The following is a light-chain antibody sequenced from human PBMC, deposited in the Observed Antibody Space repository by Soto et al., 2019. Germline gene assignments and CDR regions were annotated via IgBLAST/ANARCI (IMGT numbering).Light chain of an antibody. CDR1: QSVLYSSNNKNY. J-gene: IGKJ4*02. CDR2: WAP. V-gene: IGKV4-1*01. Sequence: DIVMTQSPDSLAVSLGERATINCKSSQSVLYSSNNKNYLAWYQQKPGQPPKLLIYWAPTRESGVPDRFSGSGSGTDFTLTISSLQAEDVEVYYCQQSYSTPLTFGGGTKVEIK. CDR3: QQSYSTPLT.